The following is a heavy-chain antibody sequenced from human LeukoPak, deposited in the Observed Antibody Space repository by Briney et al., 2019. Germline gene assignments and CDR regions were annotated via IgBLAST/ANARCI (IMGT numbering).Heavy chain of an antibody. CDR1: GGSISSSSYY. Sequence: SETLSLTRTVSGGSISSSSYYWGWIRQPPGKGLEWIGSIYYSGSTYYNPSLKSRVTISVDTSKNQFSLKLSSVTAADTAVYYCAREVNWNGSWFDPWGQGTLVTVSS. D-gene: IGHD1-1*01. CDR3: AREVNWNGSWFDP. V-gene: IGHV4-39*07. J-gene: IGHJ5*02. CDR2: IYYSGST.